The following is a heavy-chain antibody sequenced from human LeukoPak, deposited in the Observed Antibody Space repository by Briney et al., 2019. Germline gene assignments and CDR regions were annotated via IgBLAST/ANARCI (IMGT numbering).Heavy chain of an antibody. J-gene: IGHJ4*02. CDR3: ARGTSFGLMNSDN. D-gene: IGHD2-8*01. CDR2: IYYSGST. Sequence: SETLSLTCTVSGGSISSYYWSWIRQPPGKGLEWIGYIYYSGSTNYNPSLKSRVTISVDTSKNQFSLKLTSLTAADTAVYYCARGTSFGLMNSDNWGQGTLVIVSS. V-gene: IGHV4-59*12. CDR1: GGSISSYY.